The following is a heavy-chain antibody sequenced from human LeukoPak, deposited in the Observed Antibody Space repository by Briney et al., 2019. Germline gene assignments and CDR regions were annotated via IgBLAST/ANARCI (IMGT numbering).Heavy chain of an antibody. V-gene: IGHV2-5*02. D-gene: IGHD3-22*01. CDR3: AHRRDYYDSSVTHPSAFDI. Sequence: NESGPTLVKPTQTLTLTCTFSGFSLSTSGVGVGWIRQPPGKALEWLALIYWDDDKRYSPSLRSRLTITKDTSKNQVVLTMTNMDPVDTATYYCAHRRDYYDSSVTHPSAFDIWGQGTMVTVSS. J-gene: IGHJ3*02. CDR1: GFSLSTSGVG. CDR2: IYWDDDK.